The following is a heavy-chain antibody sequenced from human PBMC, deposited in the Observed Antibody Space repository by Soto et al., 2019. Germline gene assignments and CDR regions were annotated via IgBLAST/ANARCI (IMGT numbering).Heavy chain of an antibody. J-gene: IGHJ4*02. Sequence: QVQLVQSGAEVKKPGASVKVSCKASGYTFTSYYMHWVRQAPGQGLEWMGIINPSGGSTSYAQKFQGRVTMTRDTSTSTVYMELSSLRSEDTAVYYCARDGRSSYSCAWYYFDYWGQGTLVTVSS. D-gene: IGHD6-19*01. V-gene: IGHV1-46*01. CDR2: INPSGGST. CDR1: GYTFTSYY. CDR3: ARDGRSSYSCAWYYFDY.